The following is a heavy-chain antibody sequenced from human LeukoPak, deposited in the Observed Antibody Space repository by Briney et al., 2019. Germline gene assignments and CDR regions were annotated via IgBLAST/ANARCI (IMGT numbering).Heavy chain of an antibody. V-gene: IGHV4-30-4*01. J-gene: IGHJ3*02. CDR1: GGPISSGDYY. D-gene: IGHD3-9*01. CDR2: IYYSGST. Sequence: SETLSLTFTVSGGPISSGDYYWSWICQPPGKGLEWIGYIYYSGSTYYNPSLKSRVTISVDTSKNQFSLKLSSVTAADTAVYYCARVVQPLLRYFDRGAFDIWGQGTMVTVSS. CDR3: ARVVQPLLRYFDRGAFDI.